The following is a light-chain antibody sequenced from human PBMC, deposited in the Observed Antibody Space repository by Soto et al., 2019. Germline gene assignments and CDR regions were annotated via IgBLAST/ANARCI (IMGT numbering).Light chain of an antibody. CDR3: SSYTXGSLYV. V-gene: IGLV2-14*01. Sequence: QSALTQPASLSGSPGQSIAISCTGTSSDVGGYNYVSWYQQHPGKAPKVMIYDVSNRPSGVSDRFSGSKSGNTASLTISGLQADDEADYYCSSYTXGSLYVFGTGTKVTVL. CDR2: DVS. J-gene: IGLJ1*01. CDR1: SSDVGGYNY.